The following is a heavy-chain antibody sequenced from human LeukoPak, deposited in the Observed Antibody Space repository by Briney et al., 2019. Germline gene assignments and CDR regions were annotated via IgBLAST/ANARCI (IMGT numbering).Heavy chain of an antibody. D-gene: IGHD3-10*01. CDR1: GGTFSSYA. V-gene: IGHV1-69*01. Sequence: SVKVSCTAAGGTFSSYAISWVRQAPGQGLEWMGGIIPIFGTANYAQKFQGRVTITADESTSTAYMELSSLRSEDTAVYYCARDLGERGSYGIDVWGQGTTVTVSS. J-gene: IGHJ6*02. CDR2: IIPIFGTA. CDR3: ARDLGERGSYGIDV.